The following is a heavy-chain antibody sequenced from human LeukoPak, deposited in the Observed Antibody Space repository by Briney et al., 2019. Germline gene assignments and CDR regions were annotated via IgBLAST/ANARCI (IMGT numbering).Heavy chain of an antibody. D-gene: IGHD6-19*01. V-gene: IGHV3-30*02. CDR1: GFTFSSYG. CDR3: AKDLGYSSGWDL. Sequence: AGVSLRLSCAASGFTFSSYGMHWVRQAPGKGLEWVAFIRYDGSNKYYADSVKGRFTISRDNSKNTLYLQMNSLRAEDTAVYYCAKDLGYSSGWDLWGQGTLVTVSS. CDR2: IRYDGSNK. J-gene: IGHJ5*02.